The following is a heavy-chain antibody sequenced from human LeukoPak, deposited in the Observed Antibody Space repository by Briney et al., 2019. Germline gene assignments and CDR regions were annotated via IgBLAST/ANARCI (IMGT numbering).Heavy chain of an antibody. J-gene: IGHJ4*02. CDR2: IYTSGST. D-gene: IGHD5-24*01. V-gene: IGHV4-61*02. CDR1: GGSISSGSYY. CDR3: ARESVDGYRRGFDY. Sequence: SETLSLTCTVSGGSISSGSYYWSWIRQPAGKGLEWIGRIYTSGSTNYNPSLKSRVTISVDTSKNQFSLKLSSVTAADTAVYYCARESVDGYRRGFDYWGQGTLVTVSS.